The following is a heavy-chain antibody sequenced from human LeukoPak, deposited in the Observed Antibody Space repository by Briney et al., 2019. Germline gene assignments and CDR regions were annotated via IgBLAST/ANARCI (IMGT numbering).Heavy chain of an antibody. D-gene: IGHD5-18*01. CDR1: GFMFSSNW. V-gene: IGHV3-48*01. Sequence: GGSLRLSCAASGFMFSSNWMSWVRLAPGKGLEWVSYITSSSGTIYYANSVKGRFTISRDNAKNSLYLQMNSLRAEDTAVYYCARAAMDTAPASNWFDPWGQGTLVIVSS. CDR2: ITSSSGTI. J-gene: IGHJ5*02. CDR3: ARAAMDTAPASNWFDP.